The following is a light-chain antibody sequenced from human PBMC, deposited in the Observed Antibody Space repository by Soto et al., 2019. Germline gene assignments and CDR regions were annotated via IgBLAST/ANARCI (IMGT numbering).Light chain of an antibody. J-gene: IGKJ1*01. CDR1: QSILYSSNNKNY. V-gene: IGKV4-1*01. Sequence: IVMTQPPDSLAVSLGERATINCKSSQSILYSSNNKNYLAWYQQKPGQPPKLLIYWASTRESGVPDRFSGSGSETDFTLTISSLQAEDVAIYYCQQYYSSPTWTFGQGTKVDIK. CDR2: WAS. CDR3: QQYYSSPTWT.